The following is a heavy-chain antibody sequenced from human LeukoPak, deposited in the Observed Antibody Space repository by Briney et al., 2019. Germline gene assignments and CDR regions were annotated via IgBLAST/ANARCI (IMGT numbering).Heavy chain of an antibody. V-gene: IGHV3-23*01. J-gene: IGHJ6*03. CDR1: GFTFNSYA. D-gene: IGHD1-7*01. Sequence: PGGSLRLSCAASGFTFNSYAMSWVRQAPGKGLEWVSGISGSGVNTYYADSVKGRFTISRDNSKNTLYLQMSSLRAEDTAVYYCAKLGGPYNWDYAGLNYMDVWGKGTTVTVSS. CDR3: AKLGGPYNWDYAGLNYMDV. CDR2: ISGSGVNT.